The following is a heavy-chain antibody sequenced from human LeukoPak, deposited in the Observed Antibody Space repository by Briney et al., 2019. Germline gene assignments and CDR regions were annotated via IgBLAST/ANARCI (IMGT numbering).Heavy chain of an antibody. CDR2: IYYSGST. CDR3: ARDRGYSKIWGYGGNWFDP. Sequence: SETLSLTCTVSGGSISSYYWSWIRQPPGKGLEWIGYIYYSGSTNYNPSLKSRVTISVDTSKNQFSLKLSSVTAADTAVYYCARDRGYSKIWGYGGNWFDPWGQGTLVTVSS. D-gene: IGHD4-11*01. J-gene: IGHJ5*02. CDR1: GGSISSYY. V-gene: IGHV4-59*01.